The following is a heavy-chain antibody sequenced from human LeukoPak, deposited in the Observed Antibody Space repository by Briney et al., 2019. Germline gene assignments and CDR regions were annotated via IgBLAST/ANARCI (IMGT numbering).Heavy chain of an antibody. D-gene: IGHD3-22*01. Sequence: SETLSLTCTVSGGSISSGSYYWSWIRQPAGKGLEWIGRIYTSGSTNYNPSLKSRVTISADTSKNQFSLKLSSVTAADTAVYYCARESRRVVADAFDIWGQGTMVTVSS. CDR2: IYTSGST. CDR3: ARESRRVVADAFDI. CDR1: GGSISSGSYY. J-gene: IGHJ3*02. V-gene: IGHV4-61*02.